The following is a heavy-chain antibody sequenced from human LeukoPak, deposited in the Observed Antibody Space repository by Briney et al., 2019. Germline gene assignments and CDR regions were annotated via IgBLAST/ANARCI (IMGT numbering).Heavy chain of an antibody. CDR2: ISSSSTYR. CDR1: GFTFSSYS. Sequence: GGSLRLSCAASGFTFSSYSMNWVRQAPGKGLDWVSSISSSSTYRYYADSVKGRFTISRDDAKNSLYLQMNSLRAEDTAVYCCARDLSSSSTAYFQHWGQGTLVTVSS. CDR3: ARDLSSSSTAYFQH. V-gene: IGHV3-21*01. J-gene: IGHJ1*01. D-gene: IGHD6-6*01.